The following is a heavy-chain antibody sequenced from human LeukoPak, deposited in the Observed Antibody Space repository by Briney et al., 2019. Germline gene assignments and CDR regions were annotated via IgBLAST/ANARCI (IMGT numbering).Heavy chain of an antibody. CDR3: AELGITMIGGV. V-gene: IGHV3-7*01. CDR2: IKQDGSEK. CDR1: GFTFSTYW. Sequence: GGSLRLSCAASGFTFSTYWMTWVRQAPGKGLQWVANIKQDGSEKYFVDSVKGRFTISRDNAKNSLYLQMNSLRAEDTAVYYCAELGITMIGGVWGKGTTVTISS. D-gene: IGHD3-10*02. J-gene: IGHJ6*04.